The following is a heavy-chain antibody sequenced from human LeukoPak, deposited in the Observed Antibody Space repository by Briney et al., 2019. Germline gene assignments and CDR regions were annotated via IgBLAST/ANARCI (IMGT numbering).Heavy chain of an antibody. CDR2: VSYDGTTK. CDR3: ARVHRGYSYGRLDY. D-gene: IGHD5-18*01. V-gene: IGHV3-30-3*01. Sequence: GGSLRLSCAASGFTFSGYAMHWVRQAPGKGLEWVAVVSYDGTTKYYADSVKGRFTISRDNAKNSLYLEMNSLGDEDTAVYYCARVHRGYSYGRLDYWGQGTLVTVSS. J-gene: IGHJ4*02. CDR1: GFTFSGYA.